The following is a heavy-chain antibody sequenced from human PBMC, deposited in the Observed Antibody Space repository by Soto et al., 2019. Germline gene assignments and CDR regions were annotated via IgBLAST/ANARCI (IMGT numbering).Heavy chain of an antibody. CDR1: GFTISSYS. CDR2: ISSSSSYI. D-gene: IGHD3-16*02. Sequence: GGSLRLSCAASGFTISSYSMNWVRQAPGKGLEWVSSISSSSSYIYYADSVKGRFTISRDNAKNSLYLQMNSLRAEDTAVYYCARISNIWGSYRPDCVDYWGKGTLVTVSS. J-gene: IGHJ4*02. V-gene: IGHV3-21*01. CDR3: ARISNIWGSYRPDCVDY.